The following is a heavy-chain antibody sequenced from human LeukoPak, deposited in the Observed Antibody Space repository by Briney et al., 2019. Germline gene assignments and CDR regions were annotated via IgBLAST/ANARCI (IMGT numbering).Heavy chain of an antibody. CDR3: ARGTRDGYNSPLDY. J-gene: IGHJ4*02. V-gene: IGHV4-30-2*01. D-gene: IGHD5-24*01. Sequence: SETLSLTCTVSGGSISSGGYYWSWIRQHPGKGLEWIGYIYHSGSTYYNPSLKSRVTISVDRSKNQFSLKLSSVTAADTAVYYCARGTRDGYNSPLDYWGQGTLVTVSS. CDR1: GGSISSGGYY. CDR2: IYHSGST.